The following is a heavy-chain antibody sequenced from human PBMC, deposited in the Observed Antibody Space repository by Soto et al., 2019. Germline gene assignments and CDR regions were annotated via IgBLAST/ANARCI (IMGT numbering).Heavy chain of an antibody. J-gene: IGHJ5*02. Sequence: SETLSLTGTVSLASSNSYHWSWIRQPAGKGLEWIGHIHSSGSTNYNPSLKSRVTMSVDTSKNQFSLRLMSLTAADTAVYYCARDQGVAAAGITWFDPWGQGSLVTVSS. CDR1: LASSNSYH. V-gene: IGHV4-4*07. CDR2: IHSSGST. CDR3: ARDQGVAAAGITWFDP. D-gene: IGHD6-13*01.